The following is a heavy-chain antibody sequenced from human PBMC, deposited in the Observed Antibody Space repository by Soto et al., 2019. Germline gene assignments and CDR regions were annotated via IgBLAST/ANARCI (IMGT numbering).Heavy chain of an antibody. CDR3: ATAYYDFWSGYSRPYYFDY. CDR1: GYTLTELS. CDR2: FDPEDGET. D-gene: IGHD3-3*01. J-gene: IGHJ4*02. Sequence: ASVKVSCKVSGYTLTELSMHWVRQAPGKGLEWMGGFDPEDGETIYAQKFQGRVTMTEDTSTDTAYMELSSLRSEDTAVYYCATAYYDFWSGYSRPYYFDYWGQGTLVTVSS. V-gene: IGHV1-24*01.